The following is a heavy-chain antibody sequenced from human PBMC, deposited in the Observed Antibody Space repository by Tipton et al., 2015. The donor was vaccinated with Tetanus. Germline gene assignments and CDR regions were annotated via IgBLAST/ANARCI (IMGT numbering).Heavy chain of an antibody. V-gene: IGHV4-30-2*01. J-gene: IGHJ4*02. CDR2: IYQTDST. CDR1: GGLITTGGYS. CDR3: VRGRGLGAYSFGFEH. D-gene: IGHD5-12*01. Sequence: TLSLTCTASGGLITTGGYSWGWIRQLPGQGLEWLGYIYQTDSTYYNPSATSRLTLSLQRSTNQVSLKLISVTAADTAVYYCVRGRGLGAYSFGFEHWGQGALVTVSS.